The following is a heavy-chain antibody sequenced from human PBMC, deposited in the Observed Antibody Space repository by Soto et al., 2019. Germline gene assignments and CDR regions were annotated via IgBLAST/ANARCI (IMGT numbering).Heavy chain of an antibody. Sequence: EVQLVESGGGLVQPGGSLRFSCAVSGFALSSYWMHWVRQAPGKGLVWVSRINFEGSTTTYADSVKGRFTMSRDNANSTLYLQMHSLRAEDTAVYYCVRGAHRRGARPMVYWGQGTLVTVSS. CDR3: VRGAHRRGARPMVY. V-gene: IGHV3-74*02. CDR1: GFALSSYW. CDR2: INFEGSTT. J-gene: IGHJ4*02. D-gene: IGHD3-10*01.